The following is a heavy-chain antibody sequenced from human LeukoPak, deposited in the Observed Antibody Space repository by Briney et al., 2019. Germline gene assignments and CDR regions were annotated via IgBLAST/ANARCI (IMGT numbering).Heavy chain of an antibody. CDR2: MNPNSGNT. D-gene: IGHD6-13*01. Sequence: GASVKVSCKASGYTFTSYDINWVRQATGQGLEWMGWMNPNSGNTGYAQKFQGRVTITRNTSISTAYMELSSLRSEDTAVYYCARVLVAYSSSWYRYDNWFDPWGQGTLVTVSS. CDR1: GYTFTSYD. V-gene: IGHV1-8*03. CDR3: ARVLVAYSSSWYRYDNWFDP. J-gene: IGHJ5*02.